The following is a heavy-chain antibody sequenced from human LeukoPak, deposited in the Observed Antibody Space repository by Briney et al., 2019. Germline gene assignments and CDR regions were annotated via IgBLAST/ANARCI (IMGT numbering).Heavy chain of an antibody. D-gene: IGHD3-22*01. CDR3: ARGYSSGYYGFDY. Sequence: SETLSLTCTASGGSISSYCWSWIRQPPGKGLEWIGYIYYSGSTNYNPSLKSRVTISVDTSKNQFSLKLSSVTAADTAVYYCARGYSSGYYGFDYWGQGTLVTVSS. CDR1: GGSISSYC. V-gene: IGHV4-59*01. J-gene: IGHJ4*02. CDR2: IYYSGST.